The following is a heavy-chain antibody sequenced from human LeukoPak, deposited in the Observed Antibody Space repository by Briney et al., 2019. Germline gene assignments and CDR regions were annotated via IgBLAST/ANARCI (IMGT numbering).Heavy chain of an antibody. V-gene: IGHV3-49*04. CDR3: TRDQTPYY. CDR2: IRSQIYGGTP. Sequence: GGPLRLSCTGSGFTFGDYAMTWVRQAPGKGLEWVGFIRSQIYGGTPEYAASVKGRFTISRDDSEGVAYLQMNSLKTEDTAVYYCTRDQTPYYWGQGTLVTVSS. CDR1: GFTFGDYA. J-gene: IGHJ4*02.